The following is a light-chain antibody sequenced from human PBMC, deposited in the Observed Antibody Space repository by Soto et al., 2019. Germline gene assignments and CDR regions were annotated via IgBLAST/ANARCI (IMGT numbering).Light chain of an antibody. V-gene: IGLV2-14*01. CDR1: SSDVGGYNY. CDR3: NSYTGSSTLNWV. J-gene: IGLJ3*02. CDR2: EVS. Sequence: QSVLTQPASVSGSPGQSITISCTGTSSDVGGYNYVSWYQQHPGKAPKVMIYEVSNRPSGVSNRFSGSKSGNTASLTISGLQAEDEADYYCNSYTGSSTLNWVFGGGTKLTVL.